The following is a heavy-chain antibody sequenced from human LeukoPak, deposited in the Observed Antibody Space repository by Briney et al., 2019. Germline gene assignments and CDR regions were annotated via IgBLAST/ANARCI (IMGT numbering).Heavy chain of an antibody. CDR2: ISSSSSYI. Sequence: GGSLRLPCAASGFTFSDLYMDWVRQAPGKGLEWVSSISSSSSYIYYADSVKGRFTISRDNAKNSLYLQMNSLRAEDTAVYYCARPNGPVVVPAAINYWGQGTLVTVSS. J-gene: IGHJ4*02. D-gene: IGHD2-2*02. CDR1: GFTFSDLY. CDR3: ARPNGPVVVPAAINY. V-gene: IGHV3-21*01.